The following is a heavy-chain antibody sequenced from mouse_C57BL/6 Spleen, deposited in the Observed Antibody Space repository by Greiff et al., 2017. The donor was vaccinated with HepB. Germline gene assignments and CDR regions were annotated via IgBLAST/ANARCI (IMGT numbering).Heavy chain of an antibody. CDR3: AREGDYDAWFAY. Sequence: DVMLVESGGGLVKPGGSLKLSCAASGFTFSSYAMSWVRQTPEKRLEWVATISDGGSYTYYPDNVKGRFTISRDNAKNNLYLQMSHLKSEDTAMYYCAREGDYDAWFAYWGQGTLVTGAA. J-gene: IGHJ3*01. D-gene: IGHD2-4*01. CDR2: ISDGGSYT. CDR1: GFTFSSYA. V-gene: IGHV5-4*01.